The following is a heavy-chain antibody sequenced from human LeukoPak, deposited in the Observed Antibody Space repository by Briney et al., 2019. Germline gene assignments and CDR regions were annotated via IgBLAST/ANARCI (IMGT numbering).Heavy chain of an antibody. CDR3: ARGDYDILTGTGLIDAFDI. J-gene: IGHJ3*02. CDR1: GGSISSYY. Sequence: SETLSLTCTVSGGSISSYYWSWIRQPPATGLEWIGYIYYSGSTNYNPSLKSRVTISVDTSKNQFSLKLSSVTAADTAVYYCARGDYDILTGTGLIDAFDIWGQGKMVTVSS. V-gene: IGHV4-59*01. CDR2: IYYSGST. D-gene: IGHD3-9*01.